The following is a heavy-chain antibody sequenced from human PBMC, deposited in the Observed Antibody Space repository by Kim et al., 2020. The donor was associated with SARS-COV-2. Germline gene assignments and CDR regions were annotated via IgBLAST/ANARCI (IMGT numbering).Heavy chain of an antibody. Sequence: ASVKVSCKAYGYTFTDYYIHWVRQAPGQGLEWVGRINPNSGGTDYAQKFQGRVSVTSDKSTSTAYMEVKSLTSDDTVVYYCAKERAGGSGGFEYWGQGTL. J-gene: IGHJ4*02. V-gene: IGHV1-2*05. CDR1: GYTFTDYY. CDR2: INPNSGGT. CDR3: AKERAGGSGGFEY. D-gene: IGHD3-10*01.